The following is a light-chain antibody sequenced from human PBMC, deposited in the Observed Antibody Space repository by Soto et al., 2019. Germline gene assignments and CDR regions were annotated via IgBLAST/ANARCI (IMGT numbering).Light chain of an antibody. CDR1: QSVSSSY. V-gene: IGKV3-20*01. CDR2: GAS. J-gene: IGKJ4*01. CDR3: QQCGSSPLT. Sequence: EIVLTQFPSTLSLSPGESATLSCRASQSVSSSYLAWYQQKPGQAPRVLIYGASSRASGIPDRFSGSGSGTDFTLTISRLEPEDFAVYYCQQCGSSPLTFGGGTRVEIK.